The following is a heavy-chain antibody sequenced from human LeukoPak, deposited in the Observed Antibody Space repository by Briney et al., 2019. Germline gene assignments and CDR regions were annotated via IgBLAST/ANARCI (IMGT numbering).Heavy chain of an antibody. Sequence: PGGSLRLSCTVSGFTVSSNSMSWVRQAPGKGLEWVSFIYSGGNTYYSDSVKGRFTISRDNSKNTLYLQMNSLRAEDTAVYYCARRAGEYSHPYDYWGQGTLVTVSS. CDR3: ARRAGEYSHPYDY. J-gene: IGHJ4*02. CDR2: IYSGGNT. CDR1: GFTVSSNS. V-gene: IGHV3-53*01. D-gene: IGHD4-17*01.